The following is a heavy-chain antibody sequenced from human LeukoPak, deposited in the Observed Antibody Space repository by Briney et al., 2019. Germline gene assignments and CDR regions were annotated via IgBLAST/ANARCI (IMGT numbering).Heavy chain of an antibody. Sequence: PSETLSLTYTVSGGSISSYYWSWIRQPPGKGLEWMGSIYYSGSTNYNPSLKSRVTISVDTSKNQFSLKLSSVTAADTAVYFCARDSPIGGRNGYRIFDYWGQGTLVTVSS. CDR3: ARDSPIGGRNGYRIFDY. V-gene: IGHV4-59*01. D-gene: IGHD5-24*01. CDR2: IYYSGST. CDR1: GGSISSYY. J-gene: IGHJ4*02.